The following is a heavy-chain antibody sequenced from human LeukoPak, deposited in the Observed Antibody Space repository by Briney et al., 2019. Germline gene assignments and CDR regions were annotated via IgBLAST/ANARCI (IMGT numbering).Heavy chain of an antibody. Sequence: ASVKVSCKASGGTFSSYAISWVRQAPGQGFEWMGGIIPIFGTANYAQKFQGRVTITADESTSTAYMELSSLRSEDTAVYYCARAAQYSGSYGYWGQGTLVTVSS. V-gene: IGHV1-69*13. D-gene: IGHD1-26*01. CDR2: IIPIFGTA. CDR3: ARAAQYSGSYGY. J-gene: IGHJ4*02. CDR1: GGTFSSYA.